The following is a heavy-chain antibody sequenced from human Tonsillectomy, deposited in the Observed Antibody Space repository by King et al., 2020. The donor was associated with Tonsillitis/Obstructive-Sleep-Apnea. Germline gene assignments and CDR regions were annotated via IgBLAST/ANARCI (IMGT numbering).Heavy chain of an antibody. CDR2: ISSRIGYI. Sequence: QLVQSGGGLVKPGGSLRLSCAASGYTFSSYSMNWVRQAPGKGLEWVSPISSRIGYINYAESLKGRFTTSRDNAKNPLYLQMNSLRAEDTAVYYCAREAEAGSAAHYWGQGTLVTVSS. CDR1: GYTFSSYS. V-gene: IGHV3-21*01. D-gene: IGHD6-19*01. J-gene: IGHJ4*02. CDR3: AREAEAGSAAHY.